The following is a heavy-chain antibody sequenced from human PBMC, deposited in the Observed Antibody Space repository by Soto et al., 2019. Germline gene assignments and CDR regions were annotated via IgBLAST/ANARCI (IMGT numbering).Heavy chain of an antibody. Sequence: XTLXLTCAXXGDSIGXXXXXXIRQPAGKGLXSLGRLSASGRTNYSPSLQSRVTISVDTSKXXXSLKLSSVTAADTAVYYCARDVTTKRXRYGMDVWGQGTTVTVSS. CDR1: GDSIGXXX. V-gene: IGHV4-4*07. D-gene: IGHD4-4*01. CDR2: LSASGRT. J-gene: IGHJ6*02. CDR3: ARDVTTKRXRYGMDV.